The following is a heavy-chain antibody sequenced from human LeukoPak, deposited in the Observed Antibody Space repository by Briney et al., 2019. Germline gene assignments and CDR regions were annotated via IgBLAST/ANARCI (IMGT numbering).Heavy chain of an antibody. J-gene: IGHJ4*02. CDR2: IYYSGST. CDR3: ARGVVIAPQTFDY. Sequence: NPSETLSLTCTVSGESISGFYWTWIRQPPGKGLEWIGYIYYSGSTNYNPSLKSRVTISVDTSKNQFSLKLSSVTAADTAGYYCARGVVIAPQTFDYWGQGTLVTVSS. D-gene: IGHD2-21*01. V-gene: IGHV4-59*01. CDR1: GESISGFY.